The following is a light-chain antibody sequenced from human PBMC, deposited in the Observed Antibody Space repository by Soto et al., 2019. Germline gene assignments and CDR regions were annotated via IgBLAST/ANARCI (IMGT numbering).Light chain of an antibody. CDR1: YSHIGNNY. Sequence: QSVLTQPPSVSAAPGQRVTISCSGSYSHIGNNYVSWYQQFPGTDPKLLMYDNNKRPSGTPDRFSGSKSGTSATLGITGLQTGDEADYYCGTWDSSLSYWVFGGGTQLTV. CDR3: GTWDSSLSYWV. V-gene: IGLV1-51*01. CDR2: DNN. J-gene: IGLJ3*02.